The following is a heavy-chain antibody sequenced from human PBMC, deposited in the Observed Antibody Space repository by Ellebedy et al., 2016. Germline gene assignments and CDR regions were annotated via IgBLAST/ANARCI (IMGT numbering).Heavy chain of an antibody. Sequence: KVSCXGSGYSFTSYWIGWVRQMPGKGLEWMGIIYPGDSDTRYSPSLQGQVTISADKSISTAYLQWSSLKASDTAMYYCARTDWLLSEYYFDYWGQGTLVTVSS. CDR2: IYPGDSDT. J-gene: IGHJ4*02. V-gene: IGHV5-51*01. CDR1: GYSFTSYW. D-gene: IGHD3-9*01. CDR3: ARTDWLLSEYYFDY.